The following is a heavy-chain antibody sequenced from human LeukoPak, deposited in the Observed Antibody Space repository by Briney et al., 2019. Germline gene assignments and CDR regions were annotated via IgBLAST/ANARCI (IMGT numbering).Heavy chain of an antibody. Sequence: PGGTLRLSCATSGLTFSSYAMNWVRQPPGKGLEWVSDICAGGTFTYYPDSAKGRVNISRDNSRNTLYLQMNRLRADDTAVYYCAKDLAYTTYGYYFDSWGQGTLVTVSS. CDR3: AKDLAYTTYGYYFDS. J-gene: IGHJ4*02. CDR2: ICAGGTFT. V-gene: IGHV3-23*01. CDR1: GLTFSSYA. D-gene: IGHD4-11*01.